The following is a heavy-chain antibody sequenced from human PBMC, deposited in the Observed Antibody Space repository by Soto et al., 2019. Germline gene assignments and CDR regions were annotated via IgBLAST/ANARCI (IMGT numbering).Heavy chain of an antibody. Sequence: QLLESGGGLVQPGGSLRLSCEASGFSFSSYALSWVRQAPGKGLEWVSTFSAGGRAYYADSVKGRFTIAKDTSKNTLRVQASSLRAEDTAVYYCAKESMPQHYGDTLFDYWGQGTRVTVSS. D-gene: IGHD4-17*01. CDR1: GFSFSSYA. V-gene: IGHV3-23*01. J-gene: IGHJ4*02. CDR2: FSAGGRA. CDR3: AKESMPQHYGDTLFDY.